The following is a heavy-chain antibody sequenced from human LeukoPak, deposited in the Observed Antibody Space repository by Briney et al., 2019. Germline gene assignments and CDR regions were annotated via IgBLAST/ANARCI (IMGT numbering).Heavy chain of an antibody. V-gene: IGHV3-21*01. D-gene: IGHD6-13*01. CDR3: ARDARYSSSWPDAFDI. Sequence: GGSLRLSCAASGFTFSSYSMNWVRQAPGKGLEWVSSISSSSSYIYYADSVKGRFTISRDNAKNSLYLQMNSLRAEDMAVYYCARDARYSSSWPDAFDIWGQGTMVTVSS. J-gene: IGHJ3*02. CDR2: ISSSSSYI. CDR1: GFTFSSYS.